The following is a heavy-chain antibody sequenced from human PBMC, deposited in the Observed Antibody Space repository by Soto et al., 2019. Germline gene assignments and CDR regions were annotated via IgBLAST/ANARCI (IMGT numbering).Heavy chain of an antibody. CDR2: VHHNGRT. D-gene: IGHD3-10*01. Sequence: QLQLQESGPGLVQPSGTLSLTCTVSGGSITSGDNYYWGWVRQPPGKGLEYIGSVHHNGRTYSNPSLKSRVTVSAGTSKNHFSLKLTSVTAADTAVYYCARHSSGSQYPVDSWGQGTLVTVSS. J-gene: IGHJ4*02. V-gene: IGHV4-39*01. CDR3: ARHSSGSQYPVDS. CDR1: GGSITSGDNYY.